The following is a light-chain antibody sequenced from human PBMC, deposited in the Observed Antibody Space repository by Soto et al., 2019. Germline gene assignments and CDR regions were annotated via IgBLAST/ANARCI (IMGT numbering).Light chain of an antibody. Sequence: EIVLTQYPCTLSLSAGERATLSCRASQSVSSSHLAWSQQNPGQAPRLLIYGASRRATGIPDRFSGSGAGTDFTLAISSLEPEDVAVYYCQQYGSSPLTFGGGTKVDIK. CDR3: QQYGSSPLT. V-gene: IGKV3-20*01. CDR1: QSVSSSH. J-gene: IGKJ4*01. CDR2: GAS.